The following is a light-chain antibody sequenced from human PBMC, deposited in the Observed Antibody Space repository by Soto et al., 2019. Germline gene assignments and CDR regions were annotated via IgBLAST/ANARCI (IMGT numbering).Light chain of an antibody. Sequence: IVLTQSPGTLSLSPGERATLSCRASQTVSSNFLAWYQEKPGQGPRLLIYGASTRATGIPDRFSGSGFGTHFTLTISSLEPEDFAMYYCQQSASSVTFGQGTRLEIK. CDR3: QQSASSVT. CDR2: GAS. CDR1: QTVSSNF. V-gene: IGKV3-20*01. J-gene: IGKJ5*01.